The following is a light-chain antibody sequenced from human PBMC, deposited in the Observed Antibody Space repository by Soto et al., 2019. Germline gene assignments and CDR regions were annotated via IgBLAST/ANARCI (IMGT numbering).Light chain of an antibody. J-gene: IGLJ3*02. Sequence: QSALTQPPSASGSPGQSVTIACTGTSSDVGAYKYVPWYQQYPGKAPKLMIYEVTKRPSGVPDRFSGSKSGNKASLTVSGLQAEDEADYYCTSYVGNDIWVFGGGTKVTVL. V-gene: IGLV2-8*01. CDR3: TSYVGNDIWV. CDR1: SSDVGAYKY. CDR2: EVT.